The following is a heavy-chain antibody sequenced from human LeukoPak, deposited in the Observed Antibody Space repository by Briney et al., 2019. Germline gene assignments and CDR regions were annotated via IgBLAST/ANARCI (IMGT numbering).Heavy chain of an antibody. V-gene: IGHV3-30*02. CDR2: IRYDGSNK. CDR1: GFTFSSYG. J-gene: IGHJ3*02. CDR3: AKDQDYSRGYSYGSHAFDI. Sequence: TGGSLRLSCAASGFTFSSYGMHWVRQAPGKGLEWVTFIRYDGSNKYYADSVKGRFTISRDNSKNTLNLHMNSLRAEDTAVYYCAKDQDYSRGYSYGSHAFDIWGQGTMVTVSS. D-gene: IGHD5-18*01.